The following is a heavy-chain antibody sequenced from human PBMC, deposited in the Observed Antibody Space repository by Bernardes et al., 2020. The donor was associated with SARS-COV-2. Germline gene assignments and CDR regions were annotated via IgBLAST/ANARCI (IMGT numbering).Heavy chain of an antibody. CDR3: ARLTYGYDLNVFDY. CDR1: GFSLTSTGVG. J-gene: IGHJ4*02. D-gene: IGHD2-2*03. CDR2: VYWDDDK. Sequence: SAPTLVKPTQTLTLTCSFSGFSLTSTGVGVGWIRQPPGKALEWLALVYWDDDKRYSPSLNSRLSITKDPSKNRVVLSMTSMDPADTATYYCARLTYGYDLNVFDYWGQGTRVTVSS. V-gene: IGHV2-5*02.